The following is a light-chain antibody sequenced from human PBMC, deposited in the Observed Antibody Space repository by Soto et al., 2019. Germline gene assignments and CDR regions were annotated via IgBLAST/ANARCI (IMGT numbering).Light chain of an antibody. CDR2: EVR. J-gene: IGLJ2*01. Sequence: QSALTQPASVSGSPGQSITISCAGTMRDVGAYNLVSWYQQHPGRAPQPIIYEVRNRPSGISFRFSGSKSGNTASLTISGLQAEDEADYYCSSYTSNSSIIFGGGTKVTV. CDR3: SSYTSNSSII. V-gene: IGLV2-14*01. CDR1: MRDVGAYNL.